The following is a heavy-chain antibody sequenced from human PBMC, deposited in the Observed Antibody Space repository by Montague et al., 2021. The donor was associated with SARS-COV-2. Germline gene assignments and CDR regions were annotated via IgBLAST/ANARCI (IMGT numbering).Heavy chain of an antibody. D-gene: IGHD5/OR15-5a*01. CDR2: ISTTGSP. J-gene: IGHJ5*02. CDR1: GDSISRNNLY. CDR3: TIEGDITTIWSGCPRNGFDP. V-gene: IGHV4-61*02. Sequence: TLSLTCTVSGDSISRNNLYWTWIRQPAGKGLEGIRRISTTGSPEYNPSLKSRVTLSLDTSKNQFSLRLSSVTAADTAMYYCTIEGDITTIWSGCPRNGFDPWGQGTLVTVSS.